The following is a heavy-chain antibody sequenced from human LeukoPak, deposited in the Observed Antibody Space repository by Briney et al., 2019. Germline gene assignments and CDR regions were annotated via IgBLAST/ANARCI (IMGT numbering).Heavy chain of an antibody. J-gene: IGHJ4*02. CDR3: ARGGDGYNYFDY. V-gene: IGHV3-13*01. CDR2: IGTAGDI. D-gene: IGHD5-24*01. CDR1: GFTFSNYD. Sequence: GGSLRLSCAASGFTFSNYDMHWVRQATGKGLEWVSGIGTAGDIYYPGSVKGRFTISRDNAKNSLYLQMNSLRAEDTAVYYCARGGDGYNYFDYWGQGTLVTVSS.